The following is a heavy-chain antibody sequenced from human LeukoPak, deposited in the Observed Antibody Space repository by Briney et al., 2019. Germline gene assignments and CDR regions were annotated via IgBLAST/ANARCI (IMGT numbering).Heavy chain of an antibody. V-gene: IGHV4-61*01. CDR3: ARARGNWFDP. J-gene: IGHJ5*02. Sequence: PSETLSLTCTVSGGSVSSGSYYWSWIRQPPGKGLEWIAYIYYSGSTNYNPSLKSRVTISVDTSKNQFSLKLSSVTAADTAVYYCARARGNWFDPWGQGTLVTVSS. D-gene: IGHD3-10*01. CDR2: IYYSGST. CDR1: GGSVSSGSYY.